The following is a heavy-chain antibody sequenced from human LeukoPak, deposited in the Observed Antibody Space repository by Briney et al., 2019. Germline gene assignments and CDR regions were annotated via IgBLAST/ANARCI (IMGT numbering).Heavy chain of an antibody. D-gene: IGHD1-1*01. CDR2: INNYNGDT. J-gene: IGHJ6*02. V-gene: IGHV1-18*01. CDR3: ARQAWNYYYYGMDA. CDR1: GDTFSSYG. Sequence: GASVKVSCKASGDTFSSYGITWVRQAPGQGLEYLGWINNYNGDTNYAQGLQGRVTMTTDTSTRTAYMELRSLRSDDTAVYYCARQAWNYYYYGMDAWGQGTTVTVSS.